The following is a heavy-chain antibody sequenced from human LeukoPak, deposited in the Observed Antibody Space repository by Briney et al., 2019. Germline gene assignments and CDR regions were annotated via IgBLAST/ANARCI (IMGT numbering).Heavy chain of an antibody. J-gene: IGHJ6*03. Sequence: GGSLRLSCAASGFTVSSNYMSWVRQAPGKGLEGVSVIYSGGSTYYADSVKGRFTISRDNSKNTLYLQMNSLRAEDTAVYYCARVRADSGYDSYYYYYYMDVWGKGTTVTVSS. V-gene: IGHV3-66*02. CDR1: GFTVSSNY. CDR3: ARVRADSGYDSYYYYYYMDV. D-gene: IGHD5-12*01. CDR2: IYSGGST.